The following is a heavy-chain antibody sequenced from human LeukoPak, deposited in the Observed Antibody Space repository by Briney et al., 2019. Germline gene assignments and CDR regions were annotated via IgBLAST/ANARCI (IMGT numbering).Heavy chain of an antibody. CDR2: MNPNSGNT. CDR3: ASATGIDGYTSGYDF. CDR1: GYTFTSYD. D-gene: IGHD5-18*01. J-gene: IGHJ4*02. V-gene: IGHV1-8*01. Sequence: GASVKVSCKASGYTFTSYDINWVRQATGQGLEWMGWMNPNSGNTGYAQKFQGRVTMTRNTSINTAYMELSSLRSEDTAVYYCASATGIDGYTSGYDFWGQGTLVTASS.